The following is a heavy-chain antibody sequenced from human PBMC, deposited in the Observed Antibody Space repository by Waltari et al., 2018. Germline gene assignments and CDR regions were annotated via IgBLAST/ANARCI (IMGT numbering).Heavy chain of an antibody. CDR2: IYYSGST. CDR1: GGSISSSSYY. Sequence: QLQLQESGPGLVKPSETLSLTCTVSGGSISSSSYYWGWIRQPPGKGLEWIGSIYYSGSTYYNPSLKSRVTISVDTSKNQFSLKLSSVTAEDTAVYYCARELISGSYSVAFDIWGQGTMVTVSS. CDR3: ARELISGSYSVAFDI. J-gene: IGHJ3*02. D-gene: IGHD1-26*01. V-gene: IGHV4-39*07.